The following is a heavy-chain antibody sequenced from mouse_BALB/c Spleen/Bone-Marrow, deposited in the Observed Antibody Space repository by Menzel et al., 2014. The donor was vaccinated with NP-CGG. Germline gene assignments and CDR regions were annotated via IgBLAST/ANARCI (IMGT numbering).Heavy chain of an antibody. V-gene: IGHV5-17*02. D-gene: IGHD2-3*01. Sequence: EVQLQQSGGRLVQPGGSRKLSCAASGFTFRSFGMHWARQAPEKGLEWVAYISGGTSTIYYADTVKGRFTISRDNPNNTLFLQMTRLRSEDTAMYYCVRGGYYVPSYFDSWGQGTTLTVSS. CDR1: GFTFRSFG. J-gene: IGHJ2*01. CDR3: VRGGYYVPSYFDS. CDR2: ISGGTSTI.